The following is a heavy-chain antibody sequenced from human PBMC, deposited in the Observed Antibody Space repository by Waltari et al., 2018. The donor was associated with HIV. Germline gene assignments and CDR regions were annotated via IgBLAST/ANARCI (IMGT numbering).Heavy chain of an antibody. CDR2: IYYSGST. V-gene: IGHV4-39*01. D-gene: IGHD2-15*01. Sequence: QLQLQESGPGLVKPSETLSLTCTVSGGSISSSSYYWGWIRPPPGKGLEWIGSIYYSGSTYYNPALKSRVTISGDTSKNQFSLKLSSVTAADTAVYYCARARDIVVVVAATDFDYWGQGTLVTVSS. CDR3: ARARDIVVVVAATDFDY. J-gene: IGHJ4*02. CDR1: GGSISSSSYY.